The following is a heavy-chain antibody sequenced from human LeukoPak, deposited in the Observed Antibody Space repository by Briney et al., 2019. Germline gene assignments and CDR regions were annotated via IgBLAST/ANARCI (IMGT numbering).Heavy chain of an antibody. V-gene: IGHV3-66*02. Sequence: GGFLRLSCAASGFTVSSNYMSWVRQAPGKGLEWVSVIYSGGSTYYADSVKGRFTISRDNSKNTLYLQMNSLRAEDTAVYYCARSLGSARFDYWGQGTLVTVSS. D-gene: IGHD6-25*01. CDR2: IYSGGST. CDR3: ARSLGSARFDY. J-gene: IGHJ4*02. CDR1: GFTVSSNY.